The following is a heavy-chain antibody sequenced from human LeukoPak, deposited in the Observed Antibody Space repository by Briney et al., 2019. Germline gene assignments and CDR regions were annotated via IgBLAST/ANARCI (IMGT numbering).Heavy chain of an antibody. CDR3: ARTVRAADYAFDI. J-gene: IGHJ3*02. CDR1: GGSISRSSYY. V-gene: IGHV4-39*01. D-gene: IGHD6-13*01. CDR2: IYYSGST. Sequence: SETLSLTCTVSGGSISRSSYYWGWIRQPPGKGLEWIGSIYYSGSTYYNPSLKSRVTISVDTSKNQFSLKLSSVTAEDTAVYYCARTVRAADYAFDIWGQGTMVTVSS.